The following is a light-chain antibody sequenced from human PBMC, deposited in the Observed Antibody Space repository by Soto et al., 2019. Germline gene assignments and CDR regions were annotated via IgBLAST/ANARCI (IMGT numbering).Light chain of an antibody. V-gene: IGKV3-15*01. CDR1: QSVSPN. J-gene: IGKJ1*01. CDR3: LQHNSWPRT. CDR2: GSS. Sequence: EIVRTQSPATLSVSPGERATLSCRASQSVSPNLAWYQQKPGQAPRLLIFGSSTRATDVPPRFSGSGSGTEFTLTISSLQSEDFAVYYCLQHNSWPRTFGQGTRLEV.